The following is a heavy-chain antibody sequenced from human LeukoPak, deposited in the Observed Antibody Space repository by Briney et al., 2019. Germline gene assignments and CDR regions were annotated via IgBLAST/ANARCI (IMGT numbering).Heavy chain of an antibody. D-gene: IGHD6-13*01. CDR2: INPNSGGT. CDR1: GYTFTGYY. V-gene: IGHV1-2*02. CDR3: ARMGDSSSWYEYFQH. Sequence: ASVTVSCKASGYTFTGYYMHWVRQAPGQGLEWMGWINPNSGGTNYAQKFQGRVTMTRDTSISTAYMELSRLRSDDTAVYYCARMGDSSSWYEYFQHWGQGTLVTVSS. J-gene: IGHJ1*01.